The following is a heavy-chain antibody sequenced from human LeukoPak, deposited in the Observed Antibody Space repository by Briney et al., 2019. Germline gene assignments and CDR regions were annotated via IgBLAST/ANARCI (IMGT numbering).Heavy chain of an antibody. V-gene: IGHV3-72*01. D-gene: IGHD3-16*01. J-gene: IGHJ4*02. CDR3: ARARTGSIRFFDY. Sequence: GGSLRLSCAASGFTLSDHYMDWVRQAPGKGLEWVGRTRNKANRYTTEYAASVKGRFTFSRDDSKNSLYLQMNSLEIEDTAIYYCARARTGSIRFFDYWGQGTLVTVSS. CDR1: GFTLSDHY. CDR2: TRNKANRYTT.